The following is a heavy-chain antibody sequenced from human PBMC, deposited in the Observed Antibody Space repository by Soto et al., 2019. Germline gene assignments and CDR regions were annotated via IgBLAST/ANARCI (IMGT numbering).Heavy chain of an antibody. CDR2: ISSSSSYI. V-gene: IGHV3-21*01. D-gene: IGHD3-3*01. Sequence: EVQLVESGGGLVKPGGSLRLSCAASGFTFSSYSMNWVRQAPGKGLEWVSSISSSSSYIYYADSVKGRFTISRDNAKNSRYLQMNSLRAEDTAVYYCARGSYDFWSGYYSPYYYGMDVWGQGTTVTVSS. J-gene: IGHJ6*02. CDR3: ARGSYDFWSGYYSPYYYGMDV. CDR1: GFTFSSYS.